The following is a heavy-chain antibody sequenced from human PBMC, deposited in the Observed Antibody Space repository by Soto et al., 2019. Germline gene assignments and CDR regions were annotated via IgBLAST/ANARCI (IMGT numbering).Heavy chain of an antibody. J-gene: IGHJ4*02. CDR1: GGTFSSYA. V-gene: IGHV1-69*13. Sequence: ASVKVSCKASGGTFSSYAISWVRQAPGQGLEWMGGIIPIFGTANYAQKFQGRVTITADESTSIAYMELSSLRSEDTAVYYCARDKGEVQLERTFDYWGQGTLVTVSS. CDR2: IIPIFGTA. D-gene: IGHD1-1*01. CDR3: ARDKGEVQLERTFDY.